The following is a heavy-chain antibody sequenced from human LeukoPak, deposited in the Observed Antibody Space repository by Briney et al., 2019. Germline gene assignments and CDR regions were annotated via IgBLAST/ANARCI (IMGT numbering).Heavy chain of an antibody. Sequence: PGGSLRLSCAASGFTFSSYSMNWVRQAPGKGLEWVSYISSSSSTIYYADSVKGRFTISRDNAKNSLYLQMNSLGAEDTAVYYCARAYYDSSGYFYYYYMDVWGKGTTVTVSS. CDR2: ISSSSSTI. CDR1: GFTFSSYS. D-gene: IGHD3-22*01. CDR3: ARAYYDSSGYFYYYYMDV. V-gene: IGHV3-48*01. J-gene: IGHJ6*03.